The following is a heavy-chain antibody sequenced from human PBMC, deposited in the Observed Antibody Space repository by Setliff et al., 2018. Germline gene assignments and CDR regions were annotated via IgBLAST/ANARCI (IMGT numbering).Heavy chain of an antibody. Sequence: PSETLSLTCNVSGGSISSDYWAWIRQPPGKALEWIGYFYHSASSNYNPSLKGRVTMSADTSKKQLYLSLTSMSVADTAMYYCARSHYYASGNSHYYYMDVWGKGTAVTVSS. D-gene: IGHD3-10*01. J-gene: IGHJ6*03. CDR2: FYHSASS. V-gene: IGHV4-59*08. CDR1: GGSISSDY. CDR3: ARSHYYASGNSHYYYMDV.